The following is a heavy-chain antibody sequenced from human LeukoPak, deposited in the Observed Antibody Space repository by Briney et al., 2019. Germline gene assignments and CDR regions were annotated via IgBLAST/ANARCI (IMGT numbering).Heavy chain of an antibody. CDR3: ARVQSSSGWYPRLLRYYGMDV. D-gene: IGHD6-19*01. CDR1: GYTLTELS. V-gene: IGHV1-24*01. Sequence: GASVTVSCKVSGYTLTELSMHWVRQAPGKGLEWMGGFDPEDGETIYAQKFQGRVTMTRNTSISTAYMELSSLRSEDTAVYYCARVQSSSGWYPRLLRYYGMDVWGQGTTVTVSS. CDR2: FDPEDGET. J-gene: IGHJ6*02.